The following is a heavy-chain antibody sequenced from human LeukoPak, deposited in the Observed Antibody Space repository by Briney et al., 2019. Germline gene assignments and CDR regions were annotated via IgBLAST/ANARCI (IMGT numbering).Heavy chain of an antibody. CDR1: GGSISSYY. V-gene: IGHV4-59*01. CDR3: AREHSGFGEYTFDY. J-gene: IGHJ4*02. CDR2: IYYSGST. D-gene: IGHD3-10*01. Sequence: PSETLSLTCTVSGGSISSYYWSWIRQPPGKGLEWNGYIYYSGSTNYNPSLKSRVTISVDTSKNQFSLKLSSVTAADTAVYYCAREHSGFGEYTFDYWGQGTLVTVSS.